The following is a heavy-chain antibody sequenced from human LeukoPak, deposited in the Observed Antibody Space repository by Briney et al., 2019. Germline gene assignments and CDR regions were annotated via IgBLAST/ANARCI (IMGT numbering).Heavy chain of an antibody. CDR1: GGTFSSYA. J-gene: IGHJ6*02. V-gene: IGHV1-69*04. D-gene: IGHD1-20*01. CDR3: AREKYNFHYYYYYGMDV. CDR2: IIPILGIA. Sequence: ASVKVSCKASGGTFSSYAISWVRQAPGQGLEWMGRIIPILGIANYAQKFQGRVTITADKSTSTAYMELSSLRSEDTAVYYCAREKYNFHYYYYYGMDVWGQGTTVTVSS.